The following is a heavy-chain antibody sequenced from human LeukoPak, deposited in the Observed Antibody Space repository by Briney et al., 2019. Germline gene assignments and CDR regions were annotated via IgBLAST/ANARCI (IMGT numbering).Heavy chain of an antibody. CDR1: GYPFSNYY. Sequence: ASVKVSCKASGYPFSNYYMHWVRQAPGQGLEWMGWINPNSGGTNYAQKFQGWVTMTRDTSISTAYMELSRLRSDDTAVYYCARIGYSSSWSLFDYWGQGTLVTVSS. D-gene: IGHD6-13*01. J-gene: IGHJ4*02. CDR2: INPNSGGT. CDR3: ARIGYSSSWSLFDY. V-gene: IGHV1-2*04.